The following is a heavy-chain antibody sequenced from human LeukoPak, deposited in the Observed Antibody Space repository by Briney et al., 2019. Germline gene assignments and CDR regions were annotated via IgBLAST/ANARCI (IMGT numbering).Heavy chain of an antibody. V-gene: IGHV3-11*01. J-gene: IGHJ4*02. CDR1: GFIFSDYY. D-gene: IGHD6-13*01. CDR3: AKDILAAGLFFDY. CDR2: ISNKGSSSTT. Sequence: GGSLRLSCAASGFIFSDYYMGWVRQAPGKGLEWVSYISNKGSSSTTYYADSVKGRFTISRDDVQNSLYLQMNSLRADDTAVYYCAKDILAAGLFFDYWGQGILVTVSS.